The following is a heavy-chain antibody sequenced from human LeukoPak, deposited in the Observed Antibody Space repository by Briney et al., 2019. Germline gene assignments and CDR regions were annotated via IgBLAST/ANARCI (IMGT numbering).Heavy chain of an antibody. J-gene: IGHJ6*03. Sequence: ASVKVSCMASGYTFTSYAISWVRQAPGQGLEWMGWISGHNDDTNYAQRLQGRVTMTTDTSTSTAYMELRSLRSDDTAVYYCARAGYCSGGSCYPYYYYYYMDVWGEGTTVTVSS. CDR1: GYTFTSYA. CDR2: ISGHNDDT. V-gene: IGHV1-18*01. D-gene: IGHD2-15*01. CDR3: ARAGYCSGGSCYPYYYYYYMDV.